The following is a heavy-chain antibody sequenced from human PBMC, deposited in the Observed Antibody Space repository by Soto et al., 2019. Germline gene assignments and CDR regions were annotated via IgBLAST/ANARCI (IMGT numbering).Heavy chain of an antibody. D-gene: IGHD1-1*01. CDR2: MYYSGSP. CDR3: ARGGDGTNWFDP. J-gene: IGHJ5*02. V-gene: IGHV4-30-4*08. Sequence: PSETLSLTCTVSGGSISGGGSYWSWIRQRPGKGLEWIGYMYYSGSPYYNPSLKSRVMISADTSKNQFSLKLSSVTAADTAVYYCARGGDGTNWFDPWGQGTLVTVSS. CDR1: GGSISGGGSY.